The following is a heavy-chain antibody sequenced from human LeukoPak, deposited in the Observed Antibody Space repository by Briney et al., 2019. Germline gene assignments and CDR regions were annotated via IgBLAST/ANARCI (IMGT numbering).Heavy chain of an antibody. Sequence: GGSLRLSCAGSGFSFDDYGMHWVRQVQGKGLEWVAGITYNSGSVNYVDSVKDRFTISRDNAKNSLYLQMNSLRPEDTALYYCAKGASSTWYPYFDNWGQGILVTVSS. CDR3: AKGASSTWYPYFDN. V-gene: IGHV3-9*01. CDR2: ITYNSGSV. D-gene: IGHD2-15*01. J-gene: IGHJ4*02. CDR1: GFSFDDYG.